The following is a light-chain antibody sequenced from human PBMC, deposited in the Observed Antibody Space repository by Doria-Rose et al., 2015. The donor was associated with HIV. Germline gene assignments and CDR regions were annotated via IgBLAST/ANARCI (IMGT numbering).Light chain of an antibody. CDR1: QRVKSSY. CDR2: DAS. J-gene: IGKJ5*01. CDR3: QQYGTSRGA. V-gene: IGKV3-20*01. Sequence: EIVLTQSPGTLSLSPGERATLSCRASQRVKSSYLAWYQHKPGQAPRLLIYDASTRATGIPDRFSGSGSGTDFTLTISRLEPEDVAVYYCQQYGTSRGAFGQGTRPEIK.